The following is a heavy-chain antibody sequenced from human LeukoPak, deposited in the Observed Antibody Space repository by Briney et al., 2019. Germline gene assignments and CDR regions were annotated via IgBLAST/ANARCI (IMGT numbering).Heavy chain of an antibody. CDR1: GGSISGYY. D-gene: IGHD1-26*01. V-gene: IGHV4-59*08. CDR2: IYYSGST. J-gene: IGHJ4*02. CDR3: AKYSTALMLFDF. Sequence: SETLSLTCTVSGGSISGYYWSWIRQPPGKGLEWIGYIYYSGSTNYDPSLKSRVTMSVDTSKNQFSLKLTSVTAADTAVYYCAKYSTALMLFDFWGQGTLVTVSS.